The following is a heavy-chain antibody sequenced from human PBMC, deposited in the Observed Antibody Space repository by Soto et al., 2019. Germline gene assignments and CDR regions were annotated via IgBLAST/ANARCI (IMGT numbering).Heavy chain of an antibody. D-gene: IGHD1-1*01. Sequence: EVQLLESGGGLVKPGGSLRLSCAASGFSFSSAWMNWVRQAPGKGLEWVGRIRTKPEGETTDYPAPVKGRFTISRDDSKTTLYLQMPSLKIEDTAVYYCTTGSNEGYWGQGTLVTVSS. CDR2: IRTKPEGETT. V-gene: IGHV3-15*07. J-gene: IGHJ4*02. CDR3: TTGSNEGY. CDR1: GFSFSSAW.